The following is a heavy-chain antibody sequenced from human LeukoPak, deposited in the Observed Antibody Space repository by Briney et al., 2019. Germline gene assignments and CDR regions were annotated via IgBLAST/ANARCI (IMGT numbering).Heavy chain of an antibody. CDR3: ARAPLGYCSSTSCYTTGWYFDL. D-gene: IGHD2-2*02. CDR1: GGSISSGGYY. Sequence: SETLSLTCTVSGGSISSGGYYWSWIRQHPGKGLEWIGYIYYSGSTYYNPSLKSRVTISVDTSKNQFSLRLSSVTAADTAVYYCARAPLGYCSSTSCYTTGWYFDLWGRGPLVTVSS. CDR2: IYYSGST. J-gene: IGHJ2*01. V-gene: IGHV4-31*03.